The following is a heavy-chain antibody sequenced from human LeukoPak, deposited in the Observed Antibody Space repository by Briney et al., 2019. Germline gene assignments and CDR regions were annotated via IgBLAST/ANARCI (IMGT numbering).Heavy chain of an antibody. D-gene: IGHD6-19*01. CDR3: ARGGEGSGWPFDY. Sequence: GASLKISCKGSGYRFTSYWIGWVREMRGKGLEWMGIIYPGDSDIRYSPSFLGQVTISADRSISTAYLQWSSLKASDTAIYYCARGGEGSGWPFDYWGQGTLVTVSA. CDR1: GYRFTSYW. CDR2: IYPGDSDI. V-gene: IGHV5-51*01. J-gene: IGHJ4*02.